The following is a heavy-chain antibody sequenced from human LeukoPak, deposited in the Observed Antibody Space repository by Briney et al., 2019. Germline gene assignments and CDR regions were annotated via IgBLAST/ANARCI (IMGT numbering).Heavy chain of an antibody. Sequence: GGSLRLSCGTSGFTFNKSWMSWVRQAPGKGPEWVASIKDDGSETFHADSVRGRFTISRDNARGTLYAQMNTLRAEDTAVYYCATYTNWVAGDVWGQGTTVTVSS. V-gene: IGHV3-7*01. CDR2: IKDDGSET. CDR1: GFTFNKSW. J-gene: IGHJ6*02. D-gene: IGHD7-27*01. CDR3: ATYTNWVAGDV.